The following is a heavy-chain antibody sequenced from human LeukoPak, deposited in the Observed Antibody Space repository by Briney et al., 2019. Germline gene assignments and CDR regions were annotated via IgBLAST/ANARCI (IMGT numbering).Heavy chain of an antibody. D-gene: IGHD3-22*01. J-gene: IGHJ4*02. V-gene: IGHV3-66*01. CDR2: IYSGGST. Sequence: GGSLRLSCAASGFTVSSDYMSGVRQAPGKGLEWVSVIYSGGSTYYADSVKGRFTISRDNSKNTLYLQMNSLRAEDTAVYYCARDAYTPYDSSGYYYGYWGQGTLVTVSS. CDR1: GFTVSSDY. CDR3: ARDAYTPYDSSGYYYGY.